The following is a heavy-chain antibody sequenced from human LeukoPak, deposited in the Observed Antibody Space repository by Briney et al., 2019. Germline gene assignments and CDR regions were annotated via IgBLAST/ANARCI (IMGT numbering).Heavy chain of an antibody. CDR2: ISSSSSYI. CDR3: ARRITMVRGKEPQGDLD. CDR1: GFTFSSYS. D-gene: IGHD3-10*01. Sequence: GGSLRLSCAASGFTFSSYSMNWVRQAPGKGLEWVSSISSSSSYIYYADSVKGRFTISRDNAKNSLYLQMNSLRAEDTAVYYCARRITMVRGKEPQGDLDWGQGTLVTVSS. J-gene: IGHJ4*02. V-gene: IGHV3-21*01.